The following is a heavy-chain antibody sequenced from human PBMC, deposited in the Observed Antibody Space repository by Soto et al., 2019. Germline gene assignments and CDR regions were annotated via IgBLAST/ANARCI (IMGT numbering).Heavy chain of an antibody. V-gene: IGHV4-30-4*01. J-gene: IGHJ6*02. Sequence: PSETLSLTCTVSGGSISSGDYYWSWIRQPPGKGLEWIGYIYYSGSTYYNPSLKSRVTISVDTSKNQFSLKLSSVTAADTAVYYCARDKLHRCGMDVWGPGTTVTVSS. CDR1: GGSISSGDYY. D-gene: IGHD1-7*01. CDR2: IYYSGST. CDR3: ARDKLHRCGMDV.